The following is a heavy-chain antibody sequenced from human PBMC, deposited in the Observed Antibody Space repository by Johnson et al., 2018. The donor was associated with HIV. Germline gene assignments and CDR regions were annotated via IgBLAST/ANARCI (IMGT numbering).Heavy chain of an antibody. CDR2: INSDGSIT. D-gene: IGHD5-24*01. CDR1: GFTFSSYW. V-gene: IGHV3-74*01. Sequence: VQLVESWGGLVQSGGSLRLSCAVSGFTFSSYWMNWVRQVPGKGLVWVSRINSDGSITDYADSVKGRFTISRDNAKNTLSLQMNSLRDEDTAVYYCARGRNSALDIWGQGTMVTVSS. J-gene: IGHJ3*02. CDR3: ARGRNSALDI.